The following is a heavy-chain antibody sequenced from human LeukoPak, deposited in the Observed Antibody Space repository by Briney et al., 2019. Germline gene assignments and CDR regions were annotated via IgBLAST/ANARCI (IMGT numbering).Heavy chain of an antibody. V-gene: IGHV3-53*01. CDR2: IYSDNT. J-gene: IGHJ4*02. CDR3: ARRAGAYSHPYDY. CDR1: GFTVRSNY. Sequence: GGSLRLSCAASGFTVRSNYMNWVRQAPGKGLEWVSFIYSDNTHYSDSVKGRFTISRDNSKNTLYLQMNSLRAGDTAVYYCARRAGAYSHPYDYWGQGTLVTVSS. D-gene: IGHD4/OR15-4a*01.